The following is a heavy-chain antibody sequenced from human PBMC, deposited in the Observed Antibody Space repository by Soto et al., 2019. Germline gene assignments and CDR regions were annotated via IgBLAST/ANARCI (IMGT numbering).Heavy chain of an antibody. CDR3: SRAPSAYSRGYGMDV. CDR1: GGSIRSYY. CDR2: IYYTGTT. Sequence: SETLSLTCTVSGGSIRSYYWSWIRQPPGKGLEWIGYIYYTGTTNYNPSLKSRVTISVDTSKNQFSLRLSSVTAADTAVYYCSRAPSAYSRGYGMDVWGQGTTVTVSS. V-gene: IGHV4-59*01. J-gene: IGHJ6*02. D-gene: IGHD5-18*01.